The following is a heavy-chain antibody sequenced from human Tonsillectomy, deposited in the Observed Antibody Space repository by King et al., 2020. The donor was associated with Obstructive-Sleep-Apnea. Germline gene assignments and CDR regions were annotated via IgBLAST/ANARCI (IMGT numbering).Heavy chain of an antibody. CDR3: AKDILYSSSWSALDY. CDR1: GFTFDDYA. CDR2: ISWNSGSI. J-gene: IGHJ4*02. D-gene: IGHD6-13*01. V-gene: IGHV3-9*01. Sequence: VQLVESGGGLVQPGRSLRLSCASSGFTFDDYAMHWVRQAPGKGLEWVSGISWNSGSIGYADSVKGRVTISRDNAKNSLYLQMNRLRAEDTALYYCAKDILYSSSWSALDYWGQGTLVTVSS.